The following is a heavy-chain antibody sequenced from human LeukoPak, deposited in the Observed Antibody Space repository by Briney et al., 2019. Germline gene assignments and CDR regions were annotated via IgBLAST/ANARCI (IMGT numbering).Heavy chain of an antibody. CDR2: ISAYNGNT. D-gene: IGHD3-22*01. CDR3: ARDRPDYYDSSAYLRGLFSAFCY. CDR1: GYTFTSYG. J-gene: IGHJ4*02. Sequence: ASVKVSCKASGYTFTSYGISWVRQAPGQGLEWMGWISAYNGNTKYAQKLQGRVTMTTDTSTSPAYMELRSLRSDDTAVYYCARDRPDYYDSSAYLRGLFSAFCYWGQGTPVTVSS. V-gene: IGHV1-18*01.